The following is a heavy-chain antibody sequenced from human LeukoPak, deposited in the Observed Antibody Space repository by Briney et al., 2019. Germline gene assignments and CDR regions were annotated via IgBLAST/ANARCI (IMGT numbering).Heavy chain of an antibody. V-gene: IGHV4-39*01. CDR3: ATDLAELNY. D-gene: IGHD1-7*01. CDR1: GGSISSTIYS. CDR2: IFYSGST. Sequence: SETLSLTCTVSGGSISSTIYSWGWIRQPPGKGLEWIGSIFYSGSTYYNPSLKSRVTISVDTSKNQFSLKLSSLTAADTAVYYCATDLAELNYWGQGTLVTVSS. J-gene: IGHJ4*02.